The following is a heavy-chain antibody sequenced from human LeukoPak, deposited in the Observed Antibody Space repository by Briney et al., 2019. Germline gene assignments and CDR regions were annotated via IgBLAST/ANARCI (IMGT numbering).Heavy chain of an antibody. V-gene: IGHV3-9*01. J-gene: IGHJ4*02. CDR3: AKDWYYDSSGYQGPYDY. Sequence: GGSLRLSCAASGFTFDDYAMHWVRQAPGKGVEWVSGISWNSGSIGYADSVKGRFTISRDNAKNSLYLQMNSLRAGDTALYYCAKDWYYDSSGYQGPYDYWGQGTLVTVSS. CDR2: ISWNSGSI. D-gene: IGHD3-22*01. CDR1: GFTFDDYA.